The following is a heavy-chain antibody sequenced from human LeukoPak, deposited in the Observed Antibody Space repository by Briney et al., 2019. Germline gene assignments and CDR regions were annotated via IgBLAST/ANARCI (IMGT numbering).Heavy chain of an antibody. V-gene: IGHV3-74*01. Sequence: GGSLRLSCAASGFTFTTHWFHWVRQAPGKGLVWVSRINTDGTTTNYADSVKGRFTISRDSTKSTLYLQMNSLRAEGTAVYYCVRSFSGPADYWGQGTQVTVSS. CDR3: VRSFSGPADY. CDR2: INTDGTTT. CDR1: GFTFTTHW. D-gene: IGHD3-10*01. J-gene: IGHJ4*02.